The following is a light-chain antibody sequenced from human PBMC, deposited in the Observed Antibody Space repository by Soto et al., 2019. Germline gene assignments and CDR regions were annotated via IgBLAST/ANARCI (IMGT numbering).Light chain of an antibody. J-gene: IGKJ1*01. V-gene: IGKV3-15*01. CDR2: GAY. CDR3: QQSNNWPRT. CDR1: QSVSNN. Sequence: EIVLTHSPRSLSLSPGERATLSCRASQSVSNNYLAWYQQKPGQAPRLLIYGAYTRATGIPARFSGSGSGTEFTLTISSLQSEDFAVYYCQQSNNWPRTFGQGTKVDIK.